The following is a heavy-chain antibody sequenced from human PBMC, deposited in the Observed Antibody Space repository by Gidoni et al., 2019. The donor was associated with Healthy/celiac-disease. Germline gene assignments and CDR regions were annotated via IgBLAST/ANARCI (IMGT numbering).Heavy chain of an antibody. CDR3: AKVVSGSYYYYYGMDV. V-gene: IGHV3-23*01. CDR2: ISGSGGST. J-gene: IGHJ6*02. D-gene: IGHD1-26*01. CDR1: GFTFSINA. Sequence: EVQLLESGGGLVQPGGYLRLSCAASGFTFSINAMRWVRQAPGKGLEWDSAISGSGGSTYYADSVKCRLTISRDNSKNTLYLQMNSLRAEDTAVYYCAKVVSGSYYYYYGMDVWGQGTTVTVSS.